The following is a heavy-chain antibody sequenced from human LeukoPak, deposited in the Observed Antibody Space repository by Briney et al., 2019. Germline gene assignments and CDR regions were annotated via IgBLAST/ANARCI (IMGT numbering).Heavy chain of an antibody. D-gene: IGHD6-13*01. V-gene: IGHV3-74*01. CDR1: GFTFSSYW. Sequence: GGSLRLSCAGSGFTFSSYWMHWVRQAPGKGLVWVSRINSDGSDTIYADSVKGRFTISRDNAKNTLYLQMNGLRAEDTAVYYCALLAAADSESWGQGTLVTVSS. CDR2: INSDGSDT. CDR3: ALLAAADSES. J-gene: IGHJ5*02.